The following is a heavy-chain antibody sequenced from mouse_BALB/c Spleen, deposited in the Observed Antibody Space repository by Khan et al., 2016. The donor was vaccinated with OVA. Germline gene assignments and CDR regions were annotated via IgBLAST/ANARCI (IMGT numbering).Heavy chain of an antibody. V-gene: IGHV1-80*01. CDR2: IYPGDGNT. CDR1: GYAFSNYL. J-gene: IGHJ3*01. Sequence: QVQLQQSGAELVRPGSSVKISCKASGYAFSNYLMNWVKQGPGQGLEWIGQIYPGDGNTNYNGKFKDKAILTADKSSSTAYMQLSSLTSEDSAVYFCARSGYDYFAYWGQGTLVTVSA. CDR3: ARSGYDYFAY. D-gene: IGHD2-14*01.